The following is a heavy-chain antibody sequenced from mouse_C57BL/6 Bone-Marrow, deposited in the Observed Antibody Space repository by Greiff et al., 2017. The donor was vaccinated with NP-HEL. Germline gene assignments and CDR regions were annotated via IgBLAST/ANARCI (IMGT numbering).Heavy chain of an antibody. V-gene: IGHV6-6*01. Sequence: EVMLVESGGGLVQPGGSMKLSCAASGFTFSDAWMDWVRQSPEKGLEWVAEIRNKANNHATYYAESVKGRFTISRDDSKSSVYLQMNSLRAEDTGIYYCTVYYGSHYYAMDYWGQGTSVTVSS. CDR1: GFTFSDAW. J-gene: IGHJ4*01. D-gene: IGHD1-1*01. CDR3: TVYYGSHYYAMDY. CDR2: IRNKANNHAT.